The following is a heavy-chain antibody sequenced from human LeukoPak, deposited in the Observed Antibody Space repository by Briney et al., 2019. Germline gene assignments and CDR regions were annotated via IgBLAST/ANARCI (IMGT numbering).Heavy chain of an antibody. V-gene: IGHV4-34*01. CDR1: GGSFSGYY. CDR2: INHSGST. Sequence: PAETLSLTCAVYGGSFSGYYWSWIRQPPGKGLEWIGEINHSGSTNYNPSLKSRVTISGDTAKNQFSLKLSSVTAADTAVYYCASGAGYSYGYVYYYYMDVWGKGTTVTVSS. CDR3: ASGAGYSYGYVYYYYMDV. D-gene: IGHD5-18*01. J-gene: IGHJ6*03.